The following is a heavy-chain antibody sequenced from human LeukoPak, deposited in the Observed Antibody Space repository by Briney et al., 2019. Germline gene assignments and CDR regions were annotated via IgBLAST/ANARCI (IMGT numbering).Heavy chain of an antibody. V-gene: IGHV1-18*01. Sequence: ASVKVSCKASGYTFTSYGISWVRQAPGQGLEWMGWISAYNGDTNYAQKLQGRVTMTTDTSTSTAYMELRSLRSDDTAVYYCARGRGLGGRRNWFDPWGQGTLVTVSS. CDR2: ISAYNGDT. J-gene: IGHJ5*02. D-gene: IGHD3-10*01. CDR3: ARGRGLGGRRNWFDP. CDR1: GYTFTSYG.